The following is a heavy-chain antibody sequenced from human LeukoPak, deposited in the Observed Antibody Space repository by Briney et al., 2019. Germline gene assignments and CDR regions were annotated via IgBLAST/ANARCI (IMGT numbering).Heavy chain of an antibody. V-gene: IGHV4-34*01. CDR1: GGSFSGYY. CDR3: ARETGDCSSTSCQYYYYYYMDV. CDR2: INHSGST. J-gene: IGHJ6*03. D-gene: IGHD2-2*01. Sequence: SSETLSLTCAVYGGSFSGYYWSWIRQPPGKGLEWSGEINHSGSTNYNPSLKGRVTISVDTSKNQFSLKLSSVTAADTAVYYCARETGDCSSTSCQYYYYYYMDVWCKGTTVTISS.